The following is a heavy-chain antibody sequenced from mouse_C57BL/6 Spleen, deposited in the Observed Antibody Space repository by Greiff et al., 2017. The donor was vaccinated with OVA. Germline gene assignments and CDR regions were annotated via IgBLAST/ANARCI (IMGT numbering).Heavy chain of an antibody. V-gene: IGHV1-52*01. CDR3: ATAQASAWFAY. J-gene: IGHJ3*01. CDR1: GYTFTSYW. Sequence: VQLQQSGAELVRPGSSVKLSCKASGYTFTSYWMHWVKQRPIQGLEWIGNIDPSDSETHYNQKFKDKATLTVDKSSSTAYMQLSSLTSEDSAVYYCATAQASAWFAYWGQGTLVTVSA. D-gene: IGHD3-2*02. CDR2: IDPSDSET.